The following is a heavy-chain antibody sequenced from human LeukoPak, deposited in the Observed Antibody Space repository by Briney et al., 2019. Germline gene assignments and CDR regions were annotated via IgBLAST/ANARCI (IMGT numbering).Heavy chain of an antibody. CDR1: GYTFTNYY. Sequence: EASVKVSCKASGYTFTNYYMHWVRQAPGQGLEWMGIIYPNDGCTNYAQKFQDRVTMTRDTSTSTVYMYLSSLRSEDTAVYYCARSTSFSGRPLYCFDYWGQGTLVTVSS. CDR2: IYPNDGCT. D-gene: IGHD1-26*01. V-gene: IGHV1-46*01. CDR3: ARSTSFSGRPLYCFDY. J-gene: IGHJ4*02.